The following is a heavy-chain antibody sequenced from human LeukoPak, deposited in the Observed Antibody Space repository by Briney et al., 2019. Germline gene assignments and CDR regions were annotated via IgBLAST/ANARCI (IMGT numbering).Heavy chain of an antibody. CDR3: TRGNLAAGGAFDI. D-gene: IGHD6-13*01. CDR1: GFTFSSSW. V-gene: IGHV3-74*01. CDR2: IHREESSI. Sequence: PGGSPRLSCAGSGFTFSSSWIHWVRQDPGKGLVWVSRIHREESSISYADSVKGRFTISRDNAKNTLYLQMNSLRAEGTAVYYCTRGNLAAGGAFDIWGQGTVVTVSS. J-gene: IGHJ3*02.